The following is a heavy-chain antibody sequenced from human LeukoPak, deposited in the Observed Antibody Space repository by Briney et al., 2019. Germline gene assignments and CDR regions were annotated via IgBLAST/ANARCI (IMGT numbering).Heavy chain of an antibody. CDR1: GFTFSNYG. Sequence: GRSLELSCAASGFTFSNYGMHWVRQAPGKGLEWVAVIWYDGSNKYYADSVKGRFTISRDNSKNTLYLQMNSLRAEDTAVYYCAKEDRCSGGSCLDYWGQGPLVTVTA. V-gene: IGHV3-33*06. CDR3: AKEDRCSGGSCLDY. CDR2: IWYDGSNK. D-gene: IGHD2-15*01. J-gene: IGHJ4*02.